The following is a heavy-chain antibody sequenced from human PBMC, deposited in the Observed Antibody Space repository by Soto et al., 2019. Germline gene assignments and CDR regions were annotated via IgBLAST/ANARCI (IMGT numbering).Heavy chain of an antibody. Sequence: QVQLVQSGAEVRKPGASVKVSCKASGYTFTGYYIQWVRLAPGQGLEWMGWINPNSGGTNYAQKFQGRVTVTMDTSIFTAYIELSSLRSDDTAVYYCARGGSNGWPYYYGMDVWGQGTTITVSS. CDR1: GYTFTGYY. D-gene: IGHD2-8*01. J-gene: IGHJ6*02. CDR2: INPNSGGT. V-gene: IGHV1-2*02. CDR3: ARGGSNGWPYYYGMDV.